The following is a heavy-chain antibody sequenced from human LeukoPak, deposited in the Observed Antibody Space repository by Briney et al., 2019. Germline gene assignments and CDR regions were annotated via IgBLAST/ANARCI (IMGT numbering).Heavy chain of an antibody. Sequence: SETLSPTCSVSGASISRHYGSCIRQPAGKGVEWIGTMYTSGSTDYNPSLKSRLTMSVDTSKNQFSLKLTSVTAADTALYYCARLTIFGVVIPDAFDIWGQGTMVRVSS. CDR2: MYTSGST. CDR1: GASISRHY. D-gene: IGHD3-3*01. CDR3: ARLTIFGVVIPDAFDI. J-gene: IGHJ3*02. V-gene: IGHV4-4*07.